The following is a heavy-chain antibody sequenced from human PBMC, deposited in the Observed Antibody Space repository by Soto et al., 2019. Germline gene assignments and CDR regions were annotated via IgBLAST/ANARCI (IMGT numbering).Heavy chain of an antibody. Sequence: SETLSLTCTVSGGSISSGGYYWTWIRQHPGKGLEWIGYIYYSGSTYYNPSLKSRVTISVDTSKNQFSLKLSSVTAADTAVYYCARIDVLVPYLRGGNWFDPWGQGTLVTVS. V-gene: IGHV4-31*03. CDR1: GGSISSGGYY. CDR3: ARIDVLVPYLRGGNWFDP. J-gene: IGHJ5*02. CDR2: IYYSGST. D-gene: IGHD2-2*01.